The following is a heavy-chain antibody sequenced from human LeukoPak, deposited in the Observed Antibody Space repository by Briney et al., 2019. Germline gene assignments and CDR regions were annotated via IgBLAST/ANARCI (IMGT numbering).Heavy chain of an antibody. CDR1: GFTFSSYG. J-gene: IGHJ4*02. CDR3: AKAQWLVPGY. CDR2: IQYDGSNK. V-gene: IGHV3-30*02. Sequence: AGGSLRLSCAASGFTFSSYGMHWVRQAPGKGLEWVAFIQYDGSNKYYADSVKGRFTISRDNSKNTLYLQMNSLRAEDTAVYYCAKAQWLVPGYWGQGTLVTVPS. D-gene: IGHD6-19*01.